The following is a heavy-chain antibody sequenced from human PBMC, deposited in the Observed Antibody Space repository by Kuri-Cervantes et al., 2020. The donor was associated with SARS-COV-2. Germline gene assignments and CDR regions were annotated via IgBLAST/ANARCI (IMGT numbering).Heavy chain of an antibody. Sequence: SETLSLTCTVSGGSISSYYWSWIRQPAGKGLEWIGRIYTSGSTNYNPSLKSRVTISVDTSKNQFSLKLSSVTAADTAVYYCARLHRAQIWFDPWGQGTLVTVSS. CDR3: ARLHRAQIWFDP. D-gene: IGHD4-11*01. CDR2: IYTSGST. V-gene: IGHV4-4*07. CDR1: GGSISSYY. J-gene: IGHJ5*02.